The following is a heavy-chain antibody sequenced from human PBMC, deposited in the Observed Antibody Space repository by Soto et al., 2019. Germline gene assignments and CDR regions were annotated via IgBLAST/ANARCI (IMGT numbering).Heavy chain of an antibody. CDR3: ERVPGGPGGPGDY. J-gene: IGHJ4*02. CDR2: INAGNGNT. V-gene: IGHV1-3*01. Sequence: QVQLVQSGAEVKKPGASVKVSCKASGYTFTSYAMHWVRQAPGQRLEWMGWINAGNGNTKYSQKFQGRVTITRDTSASTAYTRSEDTAVYYCERVPGGPGGPGDYWGQGTLVTVSS. D-gene: IGHD2-15*01. CDR1: GYTFTSYA.